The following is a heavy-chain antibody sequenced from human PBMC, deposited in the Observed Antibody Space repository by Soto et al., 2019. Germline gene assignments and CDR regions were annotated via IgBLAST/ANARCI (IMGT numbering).Heavy chain of an antibody. D-gene: IGHD2-2*01. CDR3: ARGSSRYCSSTSCYDYYYYGMDV. J-gene: IGHJ6*02. Sequence: ASVKVSCKASGGTFSSYAISWVRQAPGQGLEWMGGIIPIFGTANYAQKFQGRVTITADESTSTAYMELSSLRSEDTAVYYCARGSSRYCSSTSCYDYYYYGMDVWGQGTTVTVSS. V-gene: IGHV1-69*13. CDR2: IIPIFGTA. CDR1: GGTFSSYA.